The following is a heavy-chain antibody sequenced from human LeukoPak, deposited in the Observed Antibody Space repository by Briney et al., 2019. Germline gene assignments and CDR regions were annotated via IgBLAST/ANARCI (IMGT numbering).Heavy chain of an antibody. CDR1: GYSFTSYW. Sequence: GGSLRLSCKGSGYSFTSYWIGWVRQMPGKGLEWMGIIYPGDSDTRYSPSFQGQVTISADKSISTAYLQWSSLKASNTAMYYCARHSPYSSSWPDYWGQGTLVTVSS. CDR2: IYPGDSDT. V-gene: IGHV5-51*01. CDR3: ARHSPYSSSWPDY. J-gene: IGHJ4*02. D-gene: IGHD6-13*01.